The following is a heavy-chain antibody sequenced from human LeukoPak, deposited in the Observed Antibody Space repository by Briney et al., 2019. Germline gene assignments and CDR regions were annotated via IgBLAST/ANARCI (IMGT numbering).Heavy chain of an antibody. Sequence: GGSLRLSCAASGFTFTSYVIHWVRQAPGKGLERVAVIFFDGTKRYYADSVKGRFTISRDNSRNTVSLEMNSLRPEDTAIYYCARDHGCSGGACYFFDYWGQGALVTVSS. V-gene: IGHV3-30*04. CDR1: GFTFTSYV. CDR2: IFFDGTKR. D-gene: IGHD2-15*01. CDR3: ARDHGCSGGACYFFDY. J-gene: IGHJ4*02.